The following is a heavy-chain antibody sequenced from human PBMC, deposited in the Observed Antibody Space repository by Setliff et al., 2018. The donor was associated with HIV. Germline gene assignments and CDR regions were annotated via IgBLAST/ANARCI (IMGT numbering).Heavy chain of an antibody. J-gene: IGHJ4*02. V-gene: IGHV1-24*01. CDR2: FDPEDNKI. D-gene: IGHD5-12*01. CDR3: ATRIRDGHRGYGYFDF. CDR1: GYTVTELS. Sequence: ASVKVSCKVSGYTVTELSINWVRQAPGKGPEWMGGFDPEDNKIVYAQKFQGRVTTTEDTSTDTAYMELSSQRPEDTAVYYCATRIRDGHRGYGYFDFWGQGTLVTVSS.